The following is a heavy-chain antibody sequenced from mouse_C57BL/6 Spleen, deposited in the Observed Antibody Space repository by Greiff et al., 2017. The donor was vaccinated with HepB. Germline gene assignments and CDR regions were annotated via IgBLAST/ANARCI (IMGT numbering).Heavy chain of an antibody. V-gene: IGHV1-61*01. J-gene: IGHJ2*01. CDR3: ARLYYGNFFDY. CDR1: GYTLTSYW. D-gene: IGHD2-1*01. Sequence: VQLKQPGAELVRPGSSVKLSCKASGYTLTSYWMDWVKQRPGQGLEWIGNIYPSDSETHYNQKFKDKATLTVDKSSSTAYMQLSSLTSEDSAVYYCARLYYGNFFDYWGQGTTLTVSS. CDR2: IYPSDSET.